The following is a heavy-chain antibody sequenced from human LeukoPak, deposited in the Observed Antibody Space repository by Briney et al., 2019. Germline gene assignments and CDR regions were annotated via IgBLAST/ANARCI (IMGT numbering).Heavy chain of an antibody. CDR2: IYYSGST. Sequence: SETLSLTSTVSGGSISSYYWSWIRQPPGKGLEWIGYIYYSGSTNYNPSLKSRVTISVDTSKNQFSLKLSSVTAADTAVYYCASMQYYYGSGYTHWGQGTLVTVSS. J-gene: IGHJ4*02. CDR1: GGSISSYY. D-gene: IGHD3-10*01. V-gene: IGHV4-59*08. CDR3: ASMQYYYGSGYTH.